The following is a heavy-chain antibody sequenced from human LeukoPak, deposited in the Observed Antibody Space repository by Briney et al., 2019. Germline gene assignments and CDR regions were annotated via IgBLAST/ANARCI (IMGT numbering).Heavy chain of an antibody. CDR2: IYTSGST. D-gene: IGHD3-3*01. CDR1: GGSFSGYY. J-gene: IGHJ4*02. CDR3: AREGYDFWSGYPLSFDY. V-gene: IGHV4-4*07. Sequence: SETLSLTCAVYGGSFSGYYWSWIRQPAGKGLEWIGRIYTSGSTNYNPSLKSRVTISVDTSKNQFSLKLSSVTAADTAVYYCAREGYDFWSGYPLSFDYWGQGTLVTVSS.